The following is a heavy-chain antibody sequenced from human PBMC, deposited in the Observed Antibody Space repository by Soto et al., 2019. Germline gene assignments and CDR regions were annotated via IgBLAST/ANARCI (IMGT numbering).Heavy chain of an antibody. CDR2: ISDDGSRT. Sequence: GGSLRLSCAASGFTFNTFEMSCVRQAPGRGLEWVSFISDDGSRTYYADAVKGRFTISRDNSKNTLNLQMNALRVEDTAVYYCARGPHVGISTSWGQGTLVTVSS. J-gene: IGHJ4*02. CDR3: ARGPHVGISTS. V-gene: IGHV3-23*01. D-gene: IGHD3-22*01. CDR1: GFTFNTFE.